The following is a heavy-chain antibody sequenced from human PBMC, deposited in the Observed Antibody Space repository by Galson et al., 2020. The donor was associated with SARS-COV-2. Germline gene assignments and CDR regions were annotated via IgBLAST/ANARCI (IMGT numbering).Heavy chain of an antibody. V-gene: IGHV4-61*02. D-gene: IGHD3-3*01. J-gene: IGHJ6*02. CDR1: GGSISSGPYY. Sequence: SETLSLTCTVSGGSISSGPYYWSWIRQPAGKGLEWIGRIYKSGNTDYNPSLKSQVTMSVDTSKNQFSLKLSSVTAADTAVYYCARGNSPCVTIVGAIIGTFGMDVWGQGTTVTVSS. CDR2: IYKSGNT. CDR3: ARGNSPCVTIVGAIIGTFGMDV.